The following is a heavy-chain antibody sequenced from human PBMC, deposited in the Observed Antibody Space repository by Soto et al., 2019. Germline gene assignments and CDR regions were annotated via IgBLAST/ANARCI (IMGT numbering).Heavy chain of an antibody. D-gene: IGHD5-18*01. CDR2: ISVRGGST. CDR1: GFTFSNNA. V-gene: IGHV3-23*01. CDR3: AKSLPAGLPDTAMIQYVDF. J-gene: IGHJ4*02. Sequence: ESGGGSVQPGGSLRLSCAASGFTFSNNAMAWVRQAPGRGLEWVSAISVRGGSTYYADSVKGRFTVSRDNSKSTLYLQMDSLRAADTAVYYCAKSLPAGLPDTAMIQYVDFWGQGTLVTVSS.